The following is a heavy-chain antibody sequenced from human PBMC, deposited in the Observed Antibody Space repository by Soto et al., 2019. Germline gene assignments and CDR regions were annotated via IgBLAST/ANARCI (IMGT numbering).Heavy chain of an antibody. CDR2: IKQDGSER. CDR1: GFSFGTYW. Sequence: GGSLRLSCAVSGFSFGTYWMSWVRQAPGKGLEWLASIKQDGSERYYLDSVKGRFAISRDNAKDSLSLQMNSLRGEDTAFYYCARDVGPITIFGEALSGYFDFWGQGTLVTVSS. CDR3: ARDVGPITIFGEALSGYFDF. D-gene: IGHD3-3*01. V-gene: IGHV3-7*03. J-gene: IGHJ4*02.